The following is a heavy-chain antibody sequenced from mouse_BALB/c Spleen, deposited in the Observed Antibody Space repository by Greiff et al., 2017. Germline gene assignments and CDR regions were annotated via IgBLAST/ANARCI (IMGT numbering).Heavy chain of an antibody. Sequence: VKLMESGAELVRPGASVKLSCKTSGYIFTSYWIHWVKQRSGQGLEWIARIYPGTGSTYYNEKFKGKATLTADKSSSTAYMQRSSLKSEDAAVYFCARWDYGSSSWFAYWGQGTLVTVAA. V-gene: IGHV1-76*01. J-gene: IGHJ3*01. CDR1: GYIFTSYW. CDR3: ARWDYGSSSWFAY. D-gene: IGHD1-1*01. CDR2: IYPGTGST.